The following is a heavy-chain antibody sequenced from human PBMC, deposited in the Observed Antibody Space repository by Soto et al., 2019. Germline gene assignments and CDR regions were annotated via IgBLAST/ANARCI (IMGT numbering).Heavy chain of an antibody. CDR3: ARWPQLKPRFDY. CDR2: IYYSGST. Sequence: QVQLQESGPGLVKPSQTLSLTCTVSGGSISSGDYYWSWIRQHPGKGLEWIGYIYYSGSTYYNPSLKSRVXIXVQXSKNQFPLKLSSVTAADTAVYYCARWPQLKPRFDYWGQGTLVTVSS. V-gene: IGHV4-31*03. CDR1: GGSISSGDYY. J-gene: IGHJ4*02. D-gene: IGHD1-1*01.